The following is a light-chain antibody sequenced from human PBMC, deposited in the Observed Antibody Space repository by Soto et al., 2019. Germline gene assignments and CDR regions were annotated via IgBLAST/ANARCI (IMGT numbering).Light chain of an antibody. CDR1: QSVSSY. V-gene: IGKV3-11*01. CDR2: DAS. CDR3: QQRSNWP. Sequence: EIVLTQSPATLSLSPGERATPSCRASQSVSSYLAWYQQKPGQAPRLLIYDASNRATGIPARFSGSGSGTDFTLTISSLEPEDFAVYYCQQRSNWPFGPGTRWIS. J-gene: IGKJ3*01.